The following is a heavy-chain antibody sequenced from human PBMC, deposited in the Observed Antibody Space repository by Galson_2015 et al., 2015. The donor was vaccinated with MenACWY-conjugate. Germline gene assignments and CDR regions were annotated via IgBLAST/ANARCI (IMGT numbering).Heavy chain of an antibody. CDR3: ARRGRYYDFWSGPSQDYYYGMGV. J-gene: IGHJ6*02. CDR1: GYSFTSYW. V-gene: IGHV5-51*01. CDR2: IYPGDSDT. Sequence: QSGAEVKKPGESLKISCKGSGYSFTSYWIGWVRQMPGKGLEWMGIIYPGDSDTRYSPSFQGQVTISADKSISTAYLQWSSLKASDTAMYYCARRGRYYDFWSGPSQDYYYGMGVWGQGTTVTVSS. D-gene: IGHD3-3*01.